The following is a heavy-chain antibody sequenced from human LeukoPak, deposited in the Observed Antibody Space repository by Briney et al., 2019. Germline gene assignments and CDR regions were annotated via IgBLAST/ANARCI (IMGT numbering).Heavy chain of an antibody. CDR1: GGSISSYY. V-gene: IGHV3-23*01. D-gene: IGHD3-9*01. CDR3: AITIPFGY. Sequence: PSETLSLTCTVSGGSISSYYWSWVRQAPGKGLEWVATITGSGANTYYADSVKGRFDVSRDNSMDTLYLQMNRLKAEDTALFYCAITIPFGYWGQGTLVTVSS. J-gene: IGHJ4*02. CDR2: ITGSGANT.